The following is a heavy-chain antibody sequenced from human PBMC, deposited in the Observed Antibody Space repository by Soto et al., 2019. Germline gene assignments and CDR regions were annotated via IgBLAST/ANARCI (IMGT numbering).Heavy chain of an antibody. CDR3: ARGGGATFTHYYYYMDV. J-gene: IGHJ6*03. Sequence: QVQLVQSGAEVKKPGASVKVSCEASGYTFSTYEMHWVRQAPGQRPEWMGWINGGNGKSKYSETLQGRVTFTRDTSASTAYMELTSLRSEETAGYYCARGGGATFTHYYYYMDVWGTGTTVTVSS. CDR2: INGGNGKS. D-gene: IGHD1-26*01. CDR1: GYTFSTYE. V-gene: IGHV1-3*01.